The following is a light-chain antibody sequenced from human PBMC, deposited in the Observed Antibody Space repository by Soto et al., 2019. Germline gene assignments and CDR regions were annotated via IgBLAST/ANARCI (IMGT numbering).Light chain of an antibody. CDR1: SSDVGGYDY. CDR3: SSYTGSSTFV. V-gene: IGLV2-14*01. CDR2: DVN. Sequence: QSVLTQPASVSGSPGQSITISCTGTSSDVGGYDYVSWYQQLPGKATKLLIYDVNNRPSGVSHRFSGSKSGNTASLTISGLQAEDEADYYCSSYTGSSTFVFGTGTKLTVL. J-gene: IGLJ1*01.